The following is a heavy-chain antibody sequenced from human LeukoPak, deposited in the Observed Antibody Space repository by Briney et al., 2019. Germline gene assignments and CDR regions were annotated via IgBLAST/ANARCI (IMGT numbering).Heavy chain of an antibody. J-gene: IGHJ4*02. CDR3: ARFRGSNYYDY. CDR1: GFTFSSYA. Sequence: GGSLRLSCAPSGFTFSSYAMSWVRQAPGKGLEWVSLIYTGGTTYYADSVKGRFSISRDNSKNTLFLQMNSLRAEDTAVYYCARFRGSNYYDYWGQGILVTVSS. V-gene: IGHV3-23*03. CDR2: IYTGGTT. D-gene: IGHD3-10*01.